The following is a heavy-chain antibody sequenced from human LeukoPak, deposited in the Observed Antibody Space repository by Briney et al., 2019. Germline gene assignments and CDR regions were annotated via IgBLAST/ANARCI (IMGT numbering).Heavy chain of an antibody. Sequence: GGSLRLSCVACGFTFSADWMHWVRQAPGKRPVWVDRINGDMAATHYADSVRGRFPISRDNAESTLYLQIDGLTPDDTAVYVCVRGHWEVLLDYWGQGALVTVSS. CDR1: GFTFSADW. J-gene: IGHJ4*02. V-gene: IGHV3-74*01. CDR3: VRGHWEVLLDY. CDR2: INGDMAAT. D-gene: IGHD1-26*01.